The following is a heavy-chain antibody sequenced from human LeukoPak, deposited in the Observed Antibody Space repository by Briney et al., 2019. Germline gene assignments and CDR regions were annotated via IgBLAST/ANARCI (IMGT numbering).Heavy chain of an antibody. J-gene: IGHJ4*02. CDR3: ARGGDWFDY. CDR2: IYTSGST. V-gene: IGHV4-61*02. Sequence: PSQTLSLTCTVSGGSISSGSYYWSWIRQPAGKGLEWIGRIYTSGSTNYNPPLKSRVTISVDTSKNQFSLKLSSVTAADTAVYYCARGGDWFDYWGQGTLVTVSS. CDR1: GGSISSGSYY. D-gene: IGHD3-9*01.